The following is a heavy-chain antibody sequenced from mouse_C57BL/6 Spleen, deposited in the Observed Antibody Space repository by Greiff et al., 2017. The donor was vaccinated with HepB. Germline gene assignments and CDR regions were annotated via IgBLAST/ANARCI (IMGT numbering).Heavy chain of an antibody. V-gene: IGHV1-82*01. Sequence: QVQLQQSGPELVKPGASVKISCKASGYAFSSSWMNWVKQRPGKGLEWIGRIYPGDGDTNYNGKFKGKATLTADKSSSTAYMQLSSLTSEDSAVYFCAGRTVQATGAMDYWGQGTSVTVSS. CDR3: AGRTVQATGAMDY. D-gene: IGHD3-2*02. CDR2: IYPGDGDT. J-gene: IGHJ4*01. CDR1: GYAFSSSW.